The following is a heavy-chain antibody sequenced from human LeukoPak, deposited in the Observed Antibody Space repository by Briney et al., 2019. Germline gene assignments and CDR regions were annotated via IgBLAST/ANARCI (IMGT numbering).Heavy chain of an antibody. CDR2: IIPIFGTA. Sequence: SVKVSCKASGGSFSSYAISWVRQAPGQGLEWMGGIIPIFGTANYAQKFQGRVTITTDESTSTSYMELSSLRSEDTAVYYCARDNYAGANWFDPWGQGTLVTVSS. CDR1: GGSFSSYA. V-gene: IGHV1-69*05. D-gene: IGHD1-7*01. CDR3: ARDNYAGANWFDP. J-gene: IGHJ5*02.